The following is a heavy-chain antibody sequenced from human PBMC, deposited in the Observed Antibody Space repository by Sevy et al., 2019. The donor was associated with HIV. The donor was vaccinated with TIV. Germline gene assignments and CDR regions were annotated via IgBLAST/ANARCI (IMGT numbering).Heavy chain of an antibody. CDR2: IKQDGSAK. Sequence: GGSLRLSCVASGFTFSNNWMTWVRQAPGKGLEWVANIKQDGSAKYFVDSVKGRFTTSRDNAKNSPYLQMSSLRVDETAVYYGARGIFGSGCRLGFGYWGQGTLVTVSS. D-gene: IGHD3-10*01. J-gene: IGHJ4*02. CDR3: ARGIFGSGCRLGFGY. CDR1: GFTFSNNW. V-gene: IGHV3-7*01.